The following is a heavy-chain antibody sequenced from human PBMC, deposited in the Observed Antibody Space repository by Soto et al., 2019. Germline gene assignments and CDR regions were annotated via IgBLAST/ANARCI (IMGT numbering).Heavy chain of an antibody. CDR3: AKACGTDGWDHISRGS. Sequence: GGSMRLSCAVSGFTFSRYSMSWVRQDPGKGLEWISSISFGGGYSTYYADSVKRRVTISRDNSKNILYLQMNGLRAEDTAKYHYAKACGTDGWDHISRGSWRQGTLFTICS. V-gene: IGHV3-23*01. J-gene: IGHJ5*02. CDR2: ISFGGGYST. CDR1: GFTFSRYS. D-gene: IGHD6-19*01.